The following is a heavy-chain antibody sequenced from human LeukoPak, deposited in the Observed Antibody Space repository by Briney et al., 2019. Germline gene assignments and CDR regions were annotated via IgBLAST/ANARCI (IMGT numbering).Heavy chain of an antibody. Sequence: GGSLRLSCAASGFTFSNAWMSWVRQAPGKGLEWVGRIKSKTDGGTTDYAAPVKGRFTISRDNAKNSLYLQMNSLRAEDTAVYYCARDENVDTAMFDYWGQGTLVTVSS. CDR3: ARDENVDTAMFDY. CDR1: GFTFSNAW. J-gene: IGHJ4*02. D-gene: IGHD5-18*01. CDR2: IKSKTDGGTT. V-gene: IGHV3-15*01.